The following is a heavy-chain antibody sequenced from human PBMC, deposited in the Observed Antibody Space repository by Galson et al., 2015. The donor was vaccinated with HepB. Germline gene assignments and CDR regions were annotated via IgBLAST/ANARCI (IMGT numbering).Heavy chain of an antibody. CDR2: ISPYNGNT. CDR3: ARELVVVVVAANYAMDV. D-gene: IGHD2-15*01. Sequence: SVKVSCKASGYTFTNYGISWVRQAPGQGLEWMGWISPYNGNTNYAQKLQGRVTMTTDTSTSTAYMELRSLRSDDTAVYYCARELVVVVVAANYAMDVWGHGTTVTVSS. J-gene: IGHJ6*02. CDR1: GYTFTNYG. V-gene: IGHV1-18*04.